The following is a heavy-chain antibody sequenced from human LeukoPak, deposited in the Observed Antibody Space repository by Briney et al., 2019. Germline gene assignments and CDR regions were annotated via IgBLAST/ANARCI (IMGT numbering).Heavy chain of an antibody. V-gene: IGHV4-61*01. CDR3: ARQDCSSTSCYPQSYYYYGMDV. CDR1: GGSVSSGSYY. Sequence: SETLSLTCTVSGGSVSSGSYYWSWIRQPPGKGLEWIGYIYYSGSTNYNPSLKSRVTISVDTSKNQFSLKLSSVTAADTAVYYCARQDCSSTSCYPQSYYYYGMDVWGQGTTVTVSS. D-gene: IGHD2-2*01. J-gene: IGHJ6*02. CDR2: IYYSGST.